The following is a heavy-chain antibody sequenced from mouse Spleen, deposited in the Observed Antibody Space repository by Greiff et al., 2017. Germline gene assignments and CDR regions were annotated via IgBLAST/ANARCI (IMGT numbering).Heavy chain of an antibody. CDR3: ARSYYSDY. V-gene: IGHV5-17*01. J-gene: IGHJ2*01. CDR2: ISSGSSTI. CDR1: GFTFSDYG. Sequence: EVQGVESGGGLVQPGGSLKLSCAASGFTFSDYGMHWVRQAPEKGLEWVAYISSGSSTIYYADTVKGRFTISRDNAKNTLFLQMTSLRSEDTAMYYCARSYYSDYWGQGTTLTVSS.